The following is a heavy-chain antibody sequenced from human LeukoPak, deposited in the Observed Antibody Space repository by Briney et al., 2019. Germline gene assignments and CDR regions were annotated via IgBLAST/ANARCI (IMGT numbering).Heavy chain of an antibody. D-gene: IGHD1-1*01. CDR2: INPNSGDT. J-gene: IGHJ4*02. V-gene: IGHV1-2*02. CDR1: GYTFTGYY. CDR3: VLEKGGTYYFDY. Sequence: ASVKVSCKASGYTFTGYYLHWVRQAPGQGLEWMGWINPNSGDTNYAQKFQGRVTMTRDTSITTAYMELSRLRSDDTAVYYCVLEKGGTYYFDYWGQGTLVTVSS.